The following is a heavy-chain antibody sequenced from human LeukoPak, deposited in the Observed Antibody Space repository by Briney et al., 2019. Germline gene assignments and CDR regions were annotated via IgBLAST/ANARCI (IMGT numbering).Heavy chain of an antibody. CDR2: ISGSGGST. CDR3: AIGGGISTPGH. J-gene: IGHJ4*02. CDR1: GLTFRNTA. D-gene: IGHD6-13*01. V-gene: IGHV3-23*01. Sequence: GGSLRLSCAASGLTFRNTAMSWVRQAPGKGLEWVSSISGSGGSTYYADFVRGRFSISRDNSKNTLSLQMNSLTAEDTAIYYCAIGGGISTPGHWGQGTLVTVSS.